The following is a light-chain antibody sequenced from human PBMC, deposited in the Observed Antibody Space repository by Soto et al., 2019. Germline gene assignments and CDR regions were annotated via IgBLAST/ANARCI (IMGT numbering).Light chain of an antibody. CDR2: DVS. V-gene: IGLV2-11*01. CDR3: CSYAGSYTGV. CDR1: GSDVGGYDY. J-gene: IGLJ3*02. Sequence: QSALTQPRSVSGSPGQSVTISCTGTGSDVGGYDYVSWYQQHPGKAPKLIIYDVSKRPSGVPDRFSGSKSGNTASLTISGRQAEDEADYYCCSYAGSYTGVFGGGTKLTVL.